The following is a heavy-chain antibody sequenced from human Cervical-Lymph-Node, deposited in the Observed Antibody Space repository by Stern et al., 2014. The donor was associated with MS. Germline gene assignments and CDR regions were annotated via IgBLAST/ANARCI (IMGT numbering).Heavy chain of an antibody. V-gene: IGHV5-51*03. CDR1: GYRFTNNW. J-gene: IGHJ4*02. CDR2: IYPGDSET. D-gene: IGHD1-1*01. CDR3: ARRGHGYMGIDY. Sequence: VQLVQSGAEVRKPGESLRISCEVSGYRFTNNWIGWVRQVPGKGLEWMGIIYPGDSETRYSPSFQGQGTTFVGKSNSITYLQWSSLKASDTAIYYCARRGHGYMGIDYWGQGTLVTVSS.